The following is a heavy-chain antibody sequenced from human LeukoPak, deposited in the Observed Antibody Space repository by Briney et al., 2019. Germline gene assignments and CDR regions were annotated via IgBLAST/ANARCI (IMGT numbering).Heavy chain of an antibody. J-gene: IGHJ6*03. D-gene: IGHD4-17*01. CDR1: GFTFSSYW. Sequence: GGSLRLSCAASGFTFSSYWMHWVRQAPGKGLVWVSRINSDGSSTSYADSVEGRFTISRDNAKNTLYLQMNSLRAEDTAVYYCARATTYLTYYYYYYMDVWGKGTTVTISS. CDR3: ARATTYLTYYYYYYMDV. V-gene: IGHV3-74*01. CDR2: INSDGSST.